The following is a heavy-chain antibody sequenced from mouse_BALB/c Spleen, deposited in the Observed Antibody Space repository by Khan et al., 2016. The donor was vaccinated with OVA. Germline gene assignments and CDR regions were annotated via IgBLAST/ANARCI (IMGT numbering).Heavy chain of an antibody. V-gene: IGHV2-6-5*01. CDR3: AKGVWSYSLALDY. CDR2: IWGGGST. CDR1: GFSLTDYG. D-gene: IGHD2-10*02. J-gene: IGHJ4*01. Sequence: QVQLEESGPGLVAPSQSLSITCTVSGFSLTDYGVSWIRQPPGKGLEWLGVIWGGGSTYYNSALKSRLCISKDNSKSQVFLKMKSLQTDDTAMYYCAKGVWSYSLALDYWGQGTSVTVSS.